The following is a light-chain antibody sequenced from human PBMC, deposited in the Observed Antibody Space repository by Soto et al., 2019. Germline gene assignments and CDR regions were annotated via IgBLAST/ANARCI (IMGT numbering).Light chain of an antibody. J-gene: IGKJ1*01. CDR1: QSVSSY. V-gene: IGKV3-11*01. CDR2: DAS. CDR3: QQYMSSVT. Sequence: EIVLTQSPATLSLSPGERATLSCRASQSVSSYLAWYQQKPGQAPRLLIYDASNRATGIPARFSGSGSGTDFTLTISSLEPEDVAVYYCQQYMSSVTFGQGTKVEIK.